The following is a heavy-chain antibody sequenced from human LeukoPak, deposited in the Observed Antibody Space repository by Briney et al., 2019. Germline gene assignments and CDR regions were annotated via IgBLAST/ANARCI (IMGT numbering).Heavy chain of an antibody. J-gene: IGHJ4*02. CDR1: GFTFSSYG. CDR3: ARGRNYVPFDY. CDR2: IWYDGSNK. V-gene: IGHV3-33*01. Sequence: GGSLRLSCAASGFTFSSYGMHWVRQAPGKGLEWVAVIWYDGSNKYYADSVKGRFTISRDNSKNTLYLQMNSLRAEDTAVYYRARGRNYVPFDYWGQGTLVTVSS. D-gene: IGHD1-7*01.